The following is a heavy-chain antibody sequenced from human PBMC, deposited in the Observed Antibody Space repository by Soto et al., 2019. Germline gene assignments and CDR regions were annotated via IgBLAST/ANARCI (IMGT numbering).Heavy chain of an antibody. D-gene: IGHD6-13*01. J-gene: IGHJ6*02. Sequence: QVQLVQSGAEVKKPGASVKVSCKASGYTFTSYDINWVRQATGQGLEWMGWMNPNSGNTGYAQKFQGRVTMTRNTSISTAYMGLSSLRSEDTAVYYCARRGYSSSWYYYYYYVMDVWGQGTTVTVSS. CDR2: MNPNSGNT. V-gene: IGHV1-8*01. CDR3: ARRGYSSSWYYYYYYVMDV. CDR1: GYTFTSYD.